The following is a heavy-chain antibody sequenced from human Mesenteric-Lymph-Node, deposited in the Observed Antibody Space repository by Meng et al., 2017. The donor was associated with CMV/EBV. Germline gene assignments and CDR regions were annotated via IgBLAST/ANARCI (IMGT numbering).Heavy chain of an antibody. CDR3: TRDFYYYFEY. Sequence: GGSLRLSCAASGFTFSSYAMSWVRQAPGKGLEWVSAISGSGGSTYYADSVKGRFTISRDNSKSTLFLQLSSLRAEDTAVYYCTRDFYYYFEYWGQGSVVTVSS. CDR2: ISGSGGST. D-gene: IGHD2/OR15-2a*01. J-gene: IGHJ4*02. V-gene: IGHV3-23*01. CDR1: GFTFSSYA.